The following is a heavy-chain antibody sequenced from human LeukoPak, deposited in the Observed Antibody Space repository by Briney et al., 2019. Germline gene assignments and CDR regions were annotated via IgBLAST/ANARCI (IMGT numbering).Heavy chain of an antibody. Sequence: GGSLRLSCKASKFTFSHYGMQWVRQAPGKGLEWVAVISSGGSIKVYADSVKGRFTLSRDNSINTVDLQMNSLRAEDTAVYYCVKEYHSRGFGAYFDYWGQGTLVTVSS. CDR3: VKEYHSRGFGAYFDY. CDR2: ISSGGSIK. CDR1: KFTFSHYG. V-gene: IGHV3-30*18. D-gene: IGHD3-3*01. J-gene: IGHJ4*02.